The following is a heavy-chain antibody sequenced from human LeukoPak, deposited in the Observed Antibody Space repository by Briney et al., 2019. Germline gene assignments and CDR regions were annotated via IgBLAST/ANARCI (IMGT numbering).Heavy chain of an antibody. V-gene: IGHV3-23*01. Sequence: GGSLRLSCADSGVTFSSYTMNWVRQAPGKGLEWVSGISSLGVSTYYADSVKGRFTISRDNSKNTLYLHMDRLGTADTAVYYCAKMPSTEIYYFYYMDAWGKGTTVTVSS. CDR2: ISSLGVST. D-gene: IGHD2-2*01. CDR1: GVTFSSYT. CDR3: AKMPSTEIYYFYYMDA. J-gene: IGHJ6*03.